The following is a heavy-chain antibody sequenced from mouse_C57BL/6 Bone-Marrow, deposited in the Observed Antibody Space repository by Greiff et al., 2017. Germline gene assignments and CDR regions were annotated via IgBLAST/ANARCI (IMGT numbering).Heavy chain of an antibody. CDR3: ARGSGYYGDYYAMDY. CDR1: GYSITSGYY. V-gene: IGHV3-6*01. J-gene: IGHJ4*01. D-gene: IGHD2-3*01. Sequence: EVQLQQSGPGLVKPSQSLSLTCSVTGYSITSGYYWNWIRQFPGNKLEWMGYISYDGSNNYNPSLKNRISITRDTSKNQFFLKLNSVTTEDTATYYCARGSGYYGDYYAMDYWGQGTSVTVSS. CDR2: ISYDGSN.